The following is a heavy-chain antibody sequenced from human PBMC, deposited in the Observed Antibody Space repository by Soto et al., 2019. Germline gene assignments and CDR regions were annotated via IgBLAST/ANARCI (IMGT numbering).Heavy chain of an antibody. CDR1: GGSVSDKTYY. Sequence: QVQLQESGPGLLKPSETLSLTCSVSGGSVSDKTYYWSWIRQPPGKRLEWIGYVYYSRTTNYNPSLKSRVTISVDLSKNRFSLRLSSVTTADTALYYCARTTAVPNTLRSRYFFDYWGQGTLVTVSS. CDR3: ARTTAVPNTLRSRYFFDY. CDR2: VYYSRTT. V-gene: IGHV4-61*01. J-gene: IGHJ4*02. D-gene: IGHD4-17*01.